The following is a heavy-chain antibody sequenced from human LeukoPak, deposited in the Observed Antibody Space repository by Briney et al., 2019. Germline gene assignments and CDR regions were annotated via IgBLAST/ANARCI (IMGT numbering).Heavy chain of an antibody. CDR3: ASSADDFWSGYPHNWFDP. D-gene: IGHD3-3*01. Sequence: ASVKVSCKASGGTFSSYAISWVRQAPGRGLEWMGGIIPIFGTANYAQKFQGRVTITTDESTSTAYMELSSLRSEDTAVYYCASSADDFWSGYPHNWFDPWGQGTLVTVSS. CDR2: IIPIFGTA. CDR1: GGTFSSYA. J-gene: IGHJ5*02. V-gene: IGHV1-69*05.